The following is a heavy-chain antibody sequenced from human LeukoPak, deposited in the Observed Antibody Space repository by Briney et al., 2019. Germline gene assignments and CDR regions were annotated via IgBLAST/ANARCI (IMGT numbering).Heavy chain of an antibody. CDR1: GYTFTSYD. Sequence: ASVKVSCKASGYTFTSYDINWVRQAPGKGLEWMGGFDPEDGETIYAQKFQGRVTMTEDTSTDTAYMELSSLRSEDTAVYYCATVNPFGERHFDYWGQGTLVTVSS. CDR2: FDPEDGET. D-gene: IGHD3-10*01. V-gene: IGHV1-24*01. CDR3: ATVNPFGERHFDY. J-gene: IGHJ4*02.